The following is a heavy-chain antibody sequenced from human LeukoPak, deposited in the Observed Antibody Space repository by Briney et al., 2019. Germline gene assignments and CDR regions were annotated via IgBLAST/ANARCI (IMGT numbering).Heavy chain of an antibody. CDR2: ICPDGTVT. CDR3: VRDFRSADY. Sequence: QTGGSLRLSCAASGFTCSTYCMHWVRQAPGKGPMWVSRICPDGTVTNYADSVKARFIISRDNARNTVYLQMNSLRVEDTAVYYCVRDFRSADYWGQGTLVTVSS. V-gene: IGHV3-74*01. CDR1: GFTCSTYC. J-gene: IGHJ4*02.